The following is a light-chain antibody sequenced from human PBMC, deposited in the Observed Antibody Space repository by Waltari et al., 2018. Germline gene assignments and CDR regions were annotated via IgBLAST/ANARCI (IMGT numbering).Light chain of an antibody. CDR3: QQYDTWPPLT. CDR1: QSVSNN. CDR2: GAS. Sequence: EIVMTQSPATLSVSPWEVSSLSCRASQSVSNNLAWYQQKPCQAPRLLVYGASTRATGIPARFSGSGSGTEITLTISSLQSEDFALYYCQQYDTWPPLTFGGGTKVEIK. V-gene: IGKV3-15*01. J-gene: IGKJ4*01.